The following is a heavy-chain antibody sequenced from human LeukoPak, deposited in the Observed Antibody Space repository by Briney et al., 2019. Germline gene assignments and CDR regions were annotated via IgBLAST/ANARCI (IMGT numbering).Heavy chain of an antibody. CDR3: ARVDTSEYYMHV. CDR1: GFTFSRYS. D-gene: IGHD2/OR15-2a*01. CDR2: IRGSSAYT. Sequence: GGSLRLSCAASGFTFSRYSMNWVRQAPGKGLEWVAFIRGSSAYTHYADSVKGRVTISRDNHRNSLYLQMDSLRAEDTAVYYCARVDTSEYYMHVWGKGTTVIVSS. V-gene: IGHV3-21*01. J-gene: IGHJ6*03.